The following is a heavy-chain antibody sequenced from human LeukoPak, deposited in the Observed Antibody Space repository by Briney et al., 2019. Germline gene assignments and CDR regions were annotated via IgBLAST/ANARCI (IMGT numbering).Heavy chain of an antibody. CDR1: GGSISSYY. V-gene: IGHV4-59*12. CDR2: IYYSGST. D-gene: IGHD5/OR15-5a*01. CDR3: ARDRLGKYYFDY. J-gene: IGHJ4*02. Sequence: SETLSLTCTVSGGSISSYYWSWLRQPPGKGLEWIGYIYYSGSTNYNPSLKSRVTISVDTSKNQFSLKLSSVTAADTAVYYCARDRLGKYYFDYWGQGTLVTVSS.